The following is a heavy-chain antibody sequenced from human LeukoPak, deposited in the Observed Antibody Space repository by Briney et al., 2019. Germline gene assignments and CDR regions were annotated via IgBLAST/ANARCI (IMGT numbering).Heavy chain of an antibody. CDR3: ARSITMIVEGAFDI. Sequence: GGSLRLSCAASGFTVRSNYMSWVRQAPGKGLEWVSVIYSGGSTYYADSVKGRFTISRDNSKNTLYLQMNSLRAEDTAVYYCARSITMIVEGAFDIWGQGTMVTISS. J-gene: IGHJ3*02. V-gene: IGHV3-53*01. D-gene: IGHD3-22*01. CDR1: GFTVRSNY. CDR2: IYSGGST.